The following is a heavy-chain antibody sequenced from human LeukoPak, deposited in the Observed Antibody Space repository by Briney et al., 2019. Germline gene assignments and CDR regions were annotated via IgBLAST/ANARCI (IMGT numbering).Heavy chain of an antibody. J-gene: IGHJ4*02. V-gene: IGHV3-33*01. Sequence: GGSLRLSCVVSGSTFSTHGFHWVRQAPGKGLEWVSVIWHDGGRKEYADSVRGRFTISRDNSNLYLQMNSLRAEDTAIYYCARKIGNRCFNLGYLGQGTPVTVSS. D-gene: IGHD3-16*01. CDR3: ARKIGNRCFNLGY. CDR2: IWHDGGRK. CDR1: GSTFSTHG.